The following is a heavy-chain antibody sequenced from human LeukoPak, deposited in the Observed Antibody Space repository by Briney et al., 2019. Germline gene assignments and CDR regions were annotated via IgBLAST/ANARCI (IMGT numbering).Heavy chain of an antibody. D-gene: IGHD3-22*01. CDR1: GFTFSSYG. J-gene: IGHJ4*02. CDR2: IWYDGSNK. Sequence: GGSLRLSCAASGFTFSSYGMHWVRQAPGKGLEWVAVIWYDGSNKYYADSVKGRFTISRDNSKNTLYLQMNSLRAEDTAVYYCARDPTMIVVEYYFDYWGQGTPVTVSS. V-gene: IGHV3-33*01. CDR3: ARDPTMIVVEYYFDY.